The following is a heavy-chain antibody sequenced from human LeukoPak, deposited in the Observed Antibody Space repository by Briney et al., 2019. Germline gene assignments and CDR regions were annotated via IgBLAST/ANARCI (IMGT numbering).Heavy chain of an antibody. D-gene: IGHD3-10*01. V-gene: IGHV1-2*02. CDR2: INPNSGGT. Sequence: ASVKVSCKASGYTFTDYYLHWVRQAPGQGLEWMGWINPNSGGTSYAQKFQGRVTMTRDTSITTAYMELSRLRSDDTAVYYCARFPIYGSGSQPHGNFDYWGQGTLVTVSS. CDR3: ARFPIYGSGSQPHGNFDY. CDR1: GYTFTDYY. J-gene: IGHJ4*02.